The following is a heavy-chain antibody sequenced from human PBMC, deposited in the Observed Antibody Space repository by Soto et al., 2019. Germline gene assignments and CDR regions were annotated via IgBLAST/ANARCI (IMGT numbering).Heavy chain of an antibody. V-gene: IGHV1-2*02. CDR3: ARIETVVTPYYFAY. J-gene: IGHJ4*02. CDR2: INPNSGGT. Sequence: ASLKVSGKAYGCTVTGYYMHWVRQAPGQGLEWMGWINPNSGGTNYAQKFQGRVTMTRDTSISTAYMELSRLRSDDTAVYYCARIETVVTPYYFAYWGQRTLVPVSS. CDR1: GCTVTGYY. D-gene: IGHD2-21*02.